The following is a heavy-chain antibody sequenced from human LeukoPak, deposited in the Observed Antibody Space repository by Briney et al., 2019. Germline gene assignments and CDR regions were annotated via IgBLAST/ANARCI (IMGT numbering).Heavy chain of an antibody. CDR2: IYYSGST. J-gene: IGHJ5*02. CDR1: GGSVSSGSYY. V-gene: IGHV4-61*01. Sequence: SETLSLTCTVSGGSVSSGSYYWSWIRQPPGKGLEWIGYIYYSGSTNYNPSLKSRVTISVDTSKNQFSLKLSSVTAADTAVYYCARQAYSSNLGWFDPWGQGTLVTVSS. CDR3: ARQAYSSNLGWFDP. D-gene: IGHD6-13*01.